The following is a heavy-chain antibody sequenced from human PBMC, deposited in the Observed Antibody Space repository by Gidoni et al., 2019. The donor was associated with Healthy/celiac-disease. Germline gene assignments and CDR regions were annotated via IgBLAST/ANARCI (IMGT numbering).Heavy chain of an antibody. CDR1: GFTFSSYA. CDR2: ISGSGGST. J-gene: IGHJ4*02. V-gene: IGHV3-23*01. CDR3: AKQKASGWYYFDY. D-gene: IGHD6-19*01. Sequence: EVQLLESGGGLVQPGGSLRPSCAASGFTFSSYAMSWVRQAPGKGLEWVSAISGSGGSTYYADSVKGRFTISRDNSKNTLYLQMNSLRAEDTAVYYCAKQKASGWYYFDYWGQGTLVTVSS.